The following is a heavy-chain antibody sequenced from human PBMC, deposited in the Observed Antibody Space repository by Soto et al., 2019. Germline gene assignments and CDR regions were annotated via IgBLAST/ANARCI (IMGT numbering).Heavy chain of an antibody. V-gene: IGHV3-53*01. D-gene: IGHD3-22*01. CDR3: ARIDYYDSSGYYAPDDAFDI. Sequence: GGSLRLSCAASGFTVSSNYMSWVRQAPGEGLEWVSVIYSGGSTSYADSVKGRFTISRDNSKNTLYLQMNSLRAEDTAVYYCARIDYYDSSGYYAPDDAFDIWGQGTMVTVSS. CDR2: IYSGGST. CDR1: GFTVSSNY. J-gene: IGHJ3*02.